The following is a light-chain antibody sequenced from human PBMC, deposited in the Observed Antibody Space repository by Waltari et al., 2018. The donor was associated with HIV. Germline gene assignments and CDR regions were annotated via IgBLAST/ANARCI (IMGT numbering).Light chain of an antibody. CDR3: SSYAANNDIL. CDR2: EVS. CDR1: SSDIGGYRF. J-gene: IGLJ3*02. V-gene: IGLV2-8*01. Sequence: QSALTQPPSASGSPGQSVTISCPGSSSDIGGYRFVSWYQQHPGKAPKLMIYEVSKRPSGVPDRFSGSKSGNTASLTVSGLQAEDEADYFCSSYAANNDILFGGGTKLTVL.